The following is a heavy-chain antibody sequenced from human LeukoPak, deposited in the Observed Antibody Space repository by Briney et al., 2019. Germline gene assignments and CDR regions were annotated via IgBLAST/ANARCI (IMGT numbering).Heavy chain of an antibody. CDR2: ISAYNGNT. CDR1: GYTFTSYG. D-gene: IGHD2-21*02. CDR3: ASVSYCGGDCYSFDY. J-gene: IGHJ4*02. V-gene: IGHV1-18*01. Sequence: ASVKVSCKASGYTFTSYGISWVRQAPGQGLEWMGWISAYNGNTNYAQKLQGRVTMTTDTSTSTAYMELRSLRSDDTAVYYCASVSYCGGDCYSFDYWGQGTLVTVTS.